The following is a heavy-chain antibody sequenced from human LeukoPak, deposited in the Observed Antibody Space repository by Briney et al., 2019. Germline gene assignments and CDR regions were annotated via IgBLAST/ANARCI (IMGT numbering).Heavy chain of an antibody. CDR3: ARGTGYSSSWYDY. D-gene: IGHD6-13*01. CDR2: VYYSGST. CDR1: GGSVSSGSYY. V-gene: IGHV4-61*01. J-gene: IGHJ4*02. Sequence: SETPSLTCTVSGGSVSSGSYYWSWIRQPPGKGLEWIGYVYYSGSTNYHPSLKSRVTISIDTSKSQFSLKLTSLTAADTAVYYCARGTGYSSSWYDYWGQGTLVTVSS.